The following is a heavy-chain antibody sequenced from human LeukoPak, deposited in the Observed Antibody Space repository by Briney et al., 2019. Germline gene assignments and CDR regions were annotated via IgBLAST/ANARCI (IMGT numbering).Heavy chain of an antibody. CDR2: IYSGGST. Sequence: GGSLRLSCAASGFTVRNNYMSWVRQAPGKGLEWVSVIYSGGSTYYADSVKGRFTISRDNSKNTLYLQMNSLRAEDTAVYYCARGYCTNGVCYNFDYWGQGTLVTVSS. CDR1: GFTVRNNY. V-gene: IGHV3-53*01. CDR3: ARGYCTNGVCYNFDY. D-gene: IGHD2-8*01. J-gene: IGHJ4*02.